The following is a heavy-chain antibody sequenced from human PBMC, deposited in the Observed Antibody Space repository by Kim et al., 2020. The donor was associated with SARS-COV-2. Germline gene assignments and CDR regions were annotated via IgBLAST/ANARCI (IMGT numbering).Heavy chain of an antibody. V-gene: IGHV1-18*01. CDR3: ARGIAAAAAH. Sequence: NTNYAQKLQGRVTMTTDTSTSTAYMELRSLRSDDTAVYYGARGIAAAAAHWGQGTLVTVSS. D-gene: IGHD6-13*01. CDR2: NT. J-gene: IGHJ4*02.